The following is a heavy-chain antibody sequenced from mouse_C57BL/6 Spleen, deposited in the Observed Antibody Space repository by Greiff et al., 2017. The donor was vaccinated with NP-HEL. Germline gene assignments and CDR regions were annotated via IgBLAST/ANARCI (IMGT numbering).Heavy chain of an antibody. CDR2: IWSGGST. D-gene: IGHD2-4*01. CDR1: GFSLSSYG. V-gene: IGHV2-2*01. CDR3: ARNGGLRYFDV. Sequence: VKVVESGPGLVQPSQSLSIPCTVSGFSLSSYGVHWVRQSPGKGLEWLGVIWSGGSTDYNAAFISRLSISKDNSKSQVFFKMNSLQADDTAIYYCARNGGLRYFDVWGTGTTVTVSS. J-gene: IGHJ1*03.